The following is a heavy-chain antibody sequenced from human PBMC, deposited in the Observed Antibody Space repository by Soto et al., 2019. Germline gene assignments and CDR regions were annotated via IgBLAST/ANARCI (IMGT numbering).Heavy chain of an antibody. CDR1: GGSISSGDYY. V-gene: IGHV4-30-4*01. Sequence: SETLSLTCTVSGGSISSGDYYWSWIRQPPGKGLEWIGYIYYSGSTYYNPSLKSRVTISVDTSKNQFSLKLSSVTAADTAVYYCARGYSYGIVYNWFDPWGQGTLVTVSS. D-gene: IGHD5-18*01. J-gene: IGHJ5*02. CDR2: IYYSGST. CDR3: ARGYSYGIVYNWFDP.